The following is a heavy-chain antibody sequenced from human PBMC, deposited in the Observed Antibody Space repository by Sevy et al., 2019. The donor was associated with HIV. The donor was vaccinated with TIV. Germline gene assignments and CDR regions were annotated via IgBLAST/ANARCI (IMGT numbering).Heavy chain of an antibody. D-gene: IGHD3-22*01. CDR2: LSWNSGNI. CDR3: AKANYYDVLQE. V-gene: IGHV3-9*01. Sequence: SLKISCAASGFTFDDYAMHWVRQAPGKGLEWVSGLSWNSGNIAYVDSVKGRFTISRDNAKNSLYLQMNSLTPEDTALYYCAKANYYDVLQEWGQGTLVTVSS. CDR1: GFTFDDYA. J-gene: IGHJ1*01.